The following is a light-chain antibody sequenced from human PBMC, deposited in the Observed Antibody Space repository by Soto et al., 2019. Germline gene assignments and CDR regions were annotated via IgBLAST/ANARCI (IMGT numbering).Light chain of an antibody. Sequence: EIVLTQSPDTLSLSRGERATLSCRASQGIGNTYLAWYQQKPCQAPRLLIYGASFRAAGIPDRFSGSGSGTDFTLTISRLEPEDFAMYYCHQYGSSPLTFGGGTKVDIK. J-gene: IGKJ4*01. CDR3: HQYGSSPLT. CDR1: QGIGNTY. CDR2: GAS. V-gene: IGKV3-20*01.